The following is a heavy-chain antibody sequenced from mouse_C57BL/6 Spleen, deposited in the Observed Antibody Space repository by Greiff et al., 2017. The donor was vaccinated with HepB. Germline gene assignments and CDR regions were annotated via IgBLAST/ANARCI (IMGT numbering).Heavy chain of an antibody. CDR2: IYPGDGDT. D-gene: IGHD1-1*01. CDR1: GYAFSSYW. J-gene: IGHJ1*03. Sequence: VQLQQSGAELVKPGASVKISCKASGYAFSSYWKNWVKQRPGKGLEWIGQIYPGDGDTNYNGKFKGKATLTADKSSSTAYMQLSSLTSEDSAVYFCVSYYYGSSHWYFDVWGTGTTVTVSS. CDR3: VSYYYGSSHWYFDV. V-gene: IGHV1-80*01.